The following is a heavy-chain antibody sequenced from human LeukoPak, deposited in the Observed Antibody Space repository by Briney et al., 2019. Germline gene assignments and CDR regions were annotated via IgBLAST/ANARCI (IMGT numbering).Heavy chain of an antibody. J-gene: IGHJ6*02. CDR3: AEDRLYGDYEDYYYYGMDV. CDR1: GFTFDDYA. D-gene: IGHD4-17*01. V-gene: IGHV3-9*01. CDR2: ISWNSGSI. Sequence: TGRSLRLSCAASGFTFDDYAMHWVRHAPGKGLEWVSGISWNSGSIGYADSVKGRFTISRDNAKNSLYLQMNSLRAEDTALYYCAEDRLYGDYEDYYYYGMDVWGQGTTVTVSS.